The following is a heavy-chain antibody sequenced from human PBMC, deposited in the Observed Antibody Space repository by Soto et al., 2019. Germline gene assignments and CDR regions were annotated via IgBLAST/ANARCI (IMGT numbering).Heavy chain of an antibody. CDR2: INPNSGGT. CDR3: ARDTSYCTKGVCYGYYYGMDV. J-gene: IGHJ6*02. Sequence: ASVKVSCKASGYTFTGYYMHWVRQAPGQGLEWMGWINPNSGGTNYAQKFQGRVTMTRDTSISTAYMELSRLRSDDTAVYYCARDTSYCTKGVCYGYYYGMDVWGQGTTVTVSS. D-gene: IGHD2-8*01. CDR1: GYTFTGYY. V-gene: IGHV1-2*02.